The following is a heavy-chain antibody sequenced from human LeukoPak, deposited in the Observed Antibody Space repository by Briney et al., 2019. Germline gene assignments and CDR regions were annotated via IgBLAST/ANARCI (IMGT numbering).Heavy chain of an antibody. CDR3: ADESAAGFDH. CDR2: ISGSGGNT. V-gene: IGHV3-23*01. D-gene: IGHD1-14*01. Sequence: GGSLRLSCAASGFTFSSYAMSWVRQAPGKGLEWVSVISGSGGNTYYADSVKGRFTISRDNSKNTLYLQIYSPGVEDTAVYYCADESAAGFDHWGQGTLVSVSS. J-gene: IGHJ4*02. CDR1: GFTFSSYA.